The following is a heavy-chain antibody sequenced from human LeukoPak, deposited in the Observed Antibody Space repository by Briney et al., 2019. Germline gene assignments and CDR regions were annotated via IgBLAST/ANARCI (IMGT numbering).Heavy chain of an antibody. CDR1: GGSISSYY. J-gene: IGHJ5*02. V-gene: IGHV4-4*09. Sequence: PSETLSLTCTVSGGSISSYYWSWIRQPPGKGLEWIGYIYTSGSTNYNPSLKSRVTISVDTSKNQFSLKLSSVTAADTAVYYCARLDIVATGGWFDPWGQGTLVTVSS. D-gene: IGHD5-12*01. CDR2: IYTSGST. CDR3: ARLDIVATGGWFDP.